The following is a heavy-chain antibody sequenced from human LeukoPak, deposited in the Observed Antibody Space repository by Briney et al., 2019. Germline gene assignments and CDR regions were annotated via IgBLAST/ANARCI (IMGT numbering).Heavy chain of an antibody. D-gene: IGHD2-21*02. V-gene: IGHV4-34*01. J-gene: IGHJ4*02. CDR1: GVSFDDYY. CDR2: INHSGYT. CDR3: TRMTAGHDY. Sequence: PSETLSLTCAVSGVSFDDYYWSWVRQTPGRGLECIGEINHSGYTNDSPSLKSRVTLSIDTSRKQFSLNLRSVTVADTGIYYCTRMTAGHDYWGQGTLVTVSS.